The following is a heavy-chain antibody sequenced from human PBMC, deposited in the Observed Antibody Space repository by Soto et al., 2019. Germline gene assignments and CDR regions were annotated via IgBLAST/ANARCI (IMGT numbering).Heavy chain of an antibody. V-gene: IGHV3-30*03. CDR2: ISYDGSNK. CDR3: ARGYSGSGPLDY. Sequence: GGSLRLSCAASGFTFSSYGMHWVRQAPGKGLEWVAVISYDGSNKYYADSVKGRFTISRDNSKNILYLQLNSLRAEDTAVYYCARGYSGSGPLDYWGQGTLVTVSS. J-gene: IGHJ4*02. CDR1: GFTFSSYG. D-gene: IGHD3-10*01.